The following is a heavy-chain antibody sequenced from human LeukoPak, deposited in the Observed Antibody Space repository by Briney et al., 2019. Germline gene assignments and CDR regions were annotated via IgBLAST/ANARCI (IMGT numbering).Heavy chain of an antibody. D-gene: IGHD6-19*01. CDR3: AKGRVVAGTKSLTYNWFDP. V-gene: IGHV1-2*02. J-gene: IGHJ5*02. Sequence: GASVKVSCKASGYTFTGYYIHWVRQAPGQGLEWMGWINPNSGGTKYAQKFQGRVTMTRDTSISTAYMRLSRLRSDDTAVYYCAKGRVVAGTKSLTYNWFDPWGQGTLVTVSS. CDR2: INPNSGGT. CDR1: GYTFTGYY.